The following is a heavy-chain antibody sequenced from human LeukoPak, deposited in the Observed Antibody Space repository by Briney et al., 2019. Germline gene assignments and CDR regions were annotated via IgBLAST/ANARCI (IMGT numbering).Heavy chain of an antibody. CDR2: ISSSSSVI. CDR3: ARTSSSWQNVDY. Sequence: GGSLRLSCAASGFTFSNYEMNWVRQAPGKGLEWISYISSSSSVIYYADSVKGRFTISRDNGKNSLFLQMNSLGVDDTAVYYCARTSSSWQNVDYWGQGTLVTVSS. D-gene: IGHD6-13*01. V-gene: IGHV3-48*03. CDR1: GFTFSNYE. J-gene: IGHJ4*02.